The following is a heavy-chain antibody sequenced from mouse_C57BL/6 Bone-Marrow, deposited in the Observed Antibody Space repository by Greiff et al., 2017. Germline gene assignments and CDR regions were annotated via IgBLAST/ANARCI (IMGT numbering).Heavy chain of an antibody. J-gene: IGHJ3*01. Sequence: VQLQQSGAELARPGASVKLSCKASGYTFTSYGISWVKQRTGQGLEWIGEIYPRSGNTYYNEKFKGKATLTADKSSSTAYMELRSLTSEGSAVYFYASYYGSGYPAWFAYWGQGTLVTVSA. CDR1: GYTFTSYG. V-gene: IGHV1-81*01. D-gene: IGHD1-1*01. CDR3: ASYYGSGYPAWFAY. CDR2: IYPRSGNT.